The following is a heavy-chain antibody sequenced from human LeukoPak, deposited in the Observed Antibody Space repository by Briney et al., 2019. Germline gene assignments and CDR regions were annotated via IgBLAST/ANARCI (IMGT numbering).Heavy chain of an antibody. Sequence: PSETLSLTCAVYGGSFSGYYWSWIRQPPGKGLEWIGEINRSGSTNYNPSLKSRVTISVDTSKNQFSLKLSSVTAADTAVYYCARGNNLNYYGSGSYACDYWGQGTLVTVSS. CDR2: INRSGST. J-gene: IGHJ4*02. D-gene: IGHD3-10*01. V-gene: IGHV4-34*01. CDR1: GGSFSGYY. CDR3: ARGNNLNYYGSGSYACDY.